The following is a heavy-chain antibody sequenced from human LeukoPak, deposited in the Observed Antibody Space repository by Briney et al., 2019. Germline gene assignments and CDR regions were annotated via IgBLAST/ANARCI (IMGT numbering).Heavy chain of an antibody. D-gene: IGHD2-15*01. CDR1: GFTFTSHW. Sequence: GGCLRLFCAASGFTFTSHWISWVRQAPGKGMEWVANIEGDGSEKKYVDSVKGRFTISRDNAKNSVYLQMNSLRVEDTAVYYCARDGRGGHNDYWGQGTLVTVSS. V-gene: IGHV3-7*01. CDR2: IEGDGSEK. CDR3: ARDGRGGHNDY. J-gene: IGHJ4*02.